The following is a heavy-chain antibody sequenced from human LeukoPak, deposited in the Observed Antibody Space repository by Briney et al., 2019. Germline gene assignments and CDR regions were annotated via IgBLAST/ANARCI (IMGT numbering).Heavy chain of an antibody. J-gene: IGHJ3*02. CDR2: IYPGDPDT. D-gene: IGHD4-23*01. V-gene: IGHV5-51*01. CDR1: GYSFTSYW. CDR3: ARQESGYGGNPDDAFDI. Sequence: ESLKISCKGSGYSFTSYWIGWVRQMPGKGLEWMGIIYPGDPDTRYSPSFQGQVTISADKSISTAYLQWSSLKASDTAMYYCARQESGYGGNPDDAFDIWGQGTMVTVSS.